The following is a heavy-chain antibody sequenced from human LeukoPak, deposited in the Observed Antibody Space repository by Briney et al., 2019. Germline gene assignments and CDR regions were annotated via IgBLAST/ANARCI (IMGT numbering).Heavy chain of an antibody. V-gene: IGHV3-23*01. J-gene: IGHJ4*02. Sequence: GGSLRLSCAASGFTFSNYAMSWVRQAPGKGLEWVSGISGSGETTYYSDSEKGRFTISRDNSRNTLYLHMNSLRAEDTAVYFCARESFKALAGYLDSWGQGSLVTVSS. CDR1: GFTFSNYA. CDR2: ISGSGETT. D-gene: IGHD6-19*01. CDR3: ARESFKALAGYLDS.